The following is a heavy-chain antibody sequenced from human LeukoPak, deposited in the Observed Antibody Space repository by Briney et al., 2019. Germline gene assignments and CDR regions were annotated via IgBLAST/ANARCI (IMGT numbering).Heavy chain of an antibody. CDR1: GFTVSSNY. D-gene: IGHD2-2*01. CDR2: IYSGGST. J-gene: IGHJ3*02. CDR3: ASDQYCSSTSCYLAFDI. Sequence: GGSLRLSCAASGFTVSSNYMSWVRQAPGKGLEWVSVIYSGGSTYYADSVKGRFTISRDNSKNTLYLQMNSLRAEDTAVYYCASDQYCSSTSCYLAFDIWGQGTMVTVSS. V-gene: IGHV3-53*01.